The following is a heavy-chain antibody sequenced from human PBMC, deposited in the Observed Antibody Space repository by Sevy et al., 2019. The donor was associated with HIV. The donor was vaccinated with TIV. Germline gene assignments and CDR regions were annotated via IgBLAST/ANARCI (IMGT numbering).Heavy chain of an antibody. CDR2: IKQDGSVK. Sequence: GGSLRLSCAASGFSLNNYWMNWVRQAPGKGLEWVANIKQDGSVKYYVDSVNGRFTISRDNARNLLYLQMNSLRVEDTALYYCVRAIAAAGSFWGQRTLVTVSS. V-gene: IGHV3-7*01. CDR1: GFSLNNYW. D-gene: IGHD6-13*01. J-gene: IGHJ4*02. CDR3: VRAIAAAGSF.